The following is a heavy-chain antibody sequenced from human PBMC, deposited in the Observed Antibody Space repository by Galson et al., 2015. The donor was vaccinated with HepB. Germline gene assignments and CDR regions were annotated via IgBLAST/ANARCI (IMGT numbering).Heavy chain of an antibody. V-gene: IGHV3-33*01. D-gene: IGHD6-19*01. J-gene: IGHJ4*02. CDR2: IWSNGNKE. CDR1: GFAFSRYG. CDR3: ARVHPEYTSGWYRQALYYFDS. Sequence: SLRLSCAASGFAFSRYGIHWVRQAPGKGLEWVALIWSNGNKEIYADSVKGRFTISRDNSRNIVFLQMNSLRVDDAAVYYCARVHPEYTSGWYRQALYYFDSWGQGTLVAVSS.